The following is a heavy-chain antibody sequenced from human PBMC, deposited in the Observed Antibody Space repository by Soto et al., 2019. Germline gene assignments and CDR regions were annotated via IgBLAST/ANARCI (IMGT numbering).Heavy chain of an antibody. J-gene: IGHJ1*01. CDR3: AREASGYDF. Sequence: GASVKVSCKASGGTFSSFGISWVRQAPGQGLEWMGGIIPVFGRPNYAQRFRGRLTITADESTNTSYMELIDLTSEDTAVYYCAREASGYDFWGQGTQVTSPQ. V-gene: IGHV1-69*13. D-gene: IGHD5-12*01. CDR2: IIPVFGRP. CDR1: GGTFSSFG.